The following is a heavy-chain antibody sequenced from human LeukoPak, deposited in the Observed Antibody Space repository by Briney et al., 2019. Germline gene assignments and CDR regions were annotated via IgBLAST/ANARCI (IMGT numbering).Heavy chain of an antibody. J-gene: IGHJ4*02. CDR3: AKDLAIVVVTAIGIDY. CDR2: LSSSSSSYI. Sequence: GGSLRLSCAASGFTFSSYSMNWVRQAPGKGLEWVSSLSSSSSSYIDYADSVKGRFTISRDNAKNSLYLQMNSLRAEDTAVYYCAKDLAIVVVTAIGIDYWGQGTLVTVSS. D-gene: IGHD2-21*02. CDR1: GFTFSSYS. V-gene: IGHV3-21*01.